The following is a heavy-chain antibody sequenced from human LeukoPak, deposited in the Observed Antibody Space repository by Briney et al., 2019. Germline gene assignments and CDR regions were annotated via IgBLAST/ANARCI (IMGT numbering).Heavy chain of an antibody. CDR1: GFTFSSYG. D-gene: IGHD3-22*01. J-gene: IGHJ4*02. CDR3: ARTEVLPDYYDNSGGFDY. Sequence: GGSLRLSCAASGFTFSSYGISWIRQAPGKGLEWVSAISGSGSSTYHADSVKGRFTISRDNSKNTVYLQMNSLRDEDTAVYYCARTEVLPDYYDNSGGFDYWGQGILVTVSS. V-gene: IGHV3-23*01. CDR2: ISGSGSST.